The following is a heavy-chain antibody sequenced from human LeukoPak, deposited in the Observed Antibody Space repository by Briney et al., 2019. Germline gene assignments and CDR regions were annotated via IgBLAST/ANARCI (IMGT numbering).Heavy chain of an antibody. Sequence: GASVKVSCKASGYTFSSYAMYWVRQAPGQRLEWMGWINAGNGNTKYSQKFQGRVTITRDTSASTAYMELSSLRSEDTAVYYCARRRPYYYGSGSYEDYWGQGTLVTVSS. V-gene: IGHV1-3*01. J-gene: IGHJ4*02. D-gene: IGHD3-10*01. CDR3: ARRRPYYYGSGSYEDY. CDR1: GYTFSSYA. CDR2: INAGNGNT.